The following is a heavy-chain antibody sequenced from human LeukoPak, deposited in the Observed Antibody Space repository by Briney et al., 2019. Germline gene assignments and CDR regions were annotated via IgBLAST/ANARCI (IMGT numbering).Heavy chain of an antibody. CDR1: GYTFTNYG. CDR3: ARILASIIDY. V-gene: IGHV1-18*01. Sequence: VASVKVSCKASGYTFTNYGITWVRQAPGQGLEWMGWVSAKTGDTNYAQKFQGRVTMTTDTSTSTVYMELRSLRSDDTAVFYCARILASIIDYWGQGTLVTVSS. CDR2: VSAKTGDT. J-gene: IGHJ4*02. D-gene: IGHD5/OR15-5a*01.